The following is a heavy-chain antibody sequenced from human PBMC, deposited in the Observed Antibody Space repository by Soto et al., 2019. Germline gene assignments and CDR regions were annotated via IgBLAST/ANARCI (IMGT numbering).Heavy chain of an antibody. V-gene: IGHV1-18*01. D-gene: IGHD2-21*02. Sequence: QVQLVQSGAEVKKPGASVKVSCKASGYTFTNFGISWVRQAPGQGLEWMGWISAYNGNTNYAQNFQGRVTMTTDTSPSTAYMALRGLRSDDTSVYYCARGVTPIDDWGQGTLVTVSS. CDR2: ISAYNGNT. J-gene: IGHJ4*02. CDR3: ARGVTPIDD. CDR1: GYTFTNFG.